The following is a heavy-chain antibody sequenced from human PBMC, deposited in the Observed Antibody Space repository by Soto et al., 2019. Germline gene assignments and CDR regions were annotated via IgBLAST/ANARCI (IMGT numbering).Heavy chain of an antibody. CDR2: IFSNDEK. J-gene: IGHJ6*02. D-gene: IGHD6-6*01. Sequence: QVTLKESGPVLVKPTETLTLTCTVSGFSLSNARMGVSWIRQPPGKALEWLAHIFSNDEKSYITSLKSRLTISKDTSKSQVVLTMTNMDPVDTATYYCARILSIAARRYYYYYGMDVWGQGTTVTVSS. V-gene: IGHV2-26*01. CDR3: ARILSIAARRYYYYYGMDV. CDR1: GFSLSNARMG.